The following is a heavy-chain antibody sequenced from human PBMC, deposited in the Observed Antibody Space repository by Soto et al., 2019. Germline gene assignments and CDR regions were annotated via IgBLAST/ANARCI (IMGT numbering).Heavy chain of an antibody. Sequence: GGSPRLSCAASGFPFTNYAMNWVRQAPGKGLEWVATISATGGSTYYADSVKGRFTISRDNSKNTLYLQMNGLRVEDTAVYYCAKDRLAGNFDYWGQGTQVTVSS. CDR3: AKDRLAGNFDY. CDR1: GFPFTNYA. V-gene: IGHV3-23*01. J-gene: IGHJ4*02. CDR2: ISATGGST.